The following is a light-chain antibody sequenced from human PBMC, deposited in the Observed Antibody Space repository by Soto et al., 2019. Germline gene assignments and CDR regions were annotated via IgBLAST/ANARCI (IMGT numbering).Light chain of an antibody. CDR2: EVT. V-gene: IGLV2-23*02. CDR3: CSYAGSSTSLYV. J-gene: IGLJ1*01. Sequence: QSALTQPASVSGSPGQSITISCTGTSSDVGSYNLVSWYQQHPGKAPKLMIYEVTKRPSGVSNRFSGSKSGNTASLTISGFQAEDEADYYCCSYAGSSTSLYVFGTGTQLTVL. CDR1: SSDVGSYNL.